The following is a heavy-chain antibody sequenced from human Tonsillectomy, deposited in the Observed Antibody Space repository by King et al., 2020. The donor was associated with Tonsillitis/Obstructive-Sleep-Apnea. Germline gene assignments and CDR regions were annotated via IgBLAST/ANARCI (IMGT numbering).Heavy chain of an antibody. CDR3: AGPSYGSGVYYYFYMDV. D-gene: IGHD3-10*01. CDR1: GFSFSAYA. CDR2: ISGDGGYI. J-gene: IGHJ6*03. Sequence: EVQLVESGGGLVKPGGSLRLSCAASGFSFSAYAMTWVRRAPGKGLEWVSSISGDGGYIYYADSVRGRFTISRDNAKNSLYLQMDSLRAEDTAVYYCAGPSYGSGVYYYFYMDVWGKGTTVAVS. V-gene: IGHV3-21*01.